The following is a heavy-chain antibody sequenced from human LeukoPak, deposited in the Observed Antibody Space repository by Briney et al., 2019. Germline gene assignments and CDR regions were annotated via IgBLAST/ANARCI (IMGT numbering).Heavy chain of an antibody. CDR2: IYASGTT. Sequence: PSETLSLTCTVSGGSMSSYYWSLIRQPAGKGLEWIGRIYASGTTYYNPSLKSRVTMSVDTSKNQFSLKLTSVTAADTAVYYCVRDVDTFFDYWGQGTLVTVSS. CDR1: GGSMSSYY. D-gene: IGHD5-18*01. V-gene: IGHV4-4*07. CDR3: VRDVDTFFDY. J-gene: IGHJ4*02.